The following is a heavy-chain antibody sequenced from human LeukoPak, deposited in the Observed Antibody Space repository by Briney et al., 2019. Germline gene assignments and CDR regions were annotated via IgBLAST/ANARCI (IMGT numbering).Heavy chain of an antibody. V-gene: IGHV3-23*01. CDR3: ANPEWLLPSYYYYGLDV. J-gene: IGHJ6*02. D-gene: IGHD3-3*01. Sequence: PVGSLRLSCAASGFTFSSYAMSWVRQAPGKGLESLSSIRGSGVSTYYADSVKGRFTISRDNSKNTLYLQMDSLRVEDTAVYYCANPEWLLPSYYYYGLDVWGQGTTVTVSS. CDR1: GFTFSSYA. CDR2: IRGSGVST.